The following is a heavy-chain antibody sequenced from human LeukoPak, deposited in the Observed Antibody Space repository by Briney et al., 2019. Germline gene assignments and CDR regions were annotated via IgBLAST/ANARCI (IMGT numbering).Heavy chain of an antibody. J-gene: IGHJ6*03. CDR3: ARGGPNPIYDHYLDV. V-gene: IGHV4-38-2*02. CDR1: GYSISSGYY. Sequence: SETLSLTCTVSGYSISSGYYWGWIRQPPGKGLEWIGSIYHSGSTYYKTSLKSRVTISVDTSKNQFSLKLRSVTAADTAVYYCARGGPNPIYDHYLDVWGKGTPVIVSS. CDR2: IYHSGST.